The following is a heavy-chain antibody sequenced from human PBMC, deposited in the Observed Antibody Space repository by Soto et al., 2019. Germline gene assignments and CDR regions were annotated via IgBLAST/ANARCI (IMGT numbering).Heavy chain of an antibody. CDR1: GGSFSGYY. CDR2: INHSGST. V-gene: IGHV4-34*01. D-gene: IGHD1-26*01. Sequence: QVQLQQWGAGLLKPSETLSLTCAVYGGSFSGYYWSWIRQPPGKGLEWLGEINHSGSTNYNPSLKSRVTISVDTSKNQFSLKLSSVTAADTAVYYCARGRGRWPLFDYWGQGTLVTVSS. J-gene: IGHJ4*02. CDR3: ARGRGRWPLFDY.